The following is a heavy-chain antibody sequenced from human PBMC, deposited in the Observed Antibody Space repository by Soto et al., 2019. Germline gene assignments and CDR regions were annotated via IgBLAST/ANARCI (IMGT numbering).Heavy chain of an antibody. CDR1: GGTFSNYA. D-gene: IGHD5-12*01. CDR2: IIPIFGTT. J-gene: IGHJ5*02. CDR3: AKDGGADGYFGNWLDP. Sequence: QVHLVQSGAEVKKPGSSVNVSCKASGGTFSNYAITWVRQAPGQGLEWVGRIIPIFGTTNVAQKFQGRVTLTADESTTTAYMELSGLRSADTAVYYCAKDGGADGYFGNWLDPWGQGTLVTVSS. V-gene: IGHV1-69*15.